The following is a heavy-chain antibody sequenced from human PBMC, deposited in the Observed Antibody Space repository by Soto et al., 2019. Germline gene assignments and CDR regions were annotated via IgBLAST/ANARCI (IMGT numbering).Heavy chain of an antibody. Sequence: PSETLSLTCAVYGGSFSGYYWSWIRQPPGKGLEWIGEINHSGSTNYNPSLKSRVTISVDPSKNQFSLKLSSVTAADTAVYYCARLSPSRDSSGWPIYYYYGMDVWGQGTTVTVSS. J-gene: IGHJ6*02. D-gene: IGHD6-19*01. V-gene: IGHV4-34*01. CDR2: INHSGST. CDR1: GGSFSGYY. CDR3: ARLSPSRDSSGWPIYYYYGMDV.